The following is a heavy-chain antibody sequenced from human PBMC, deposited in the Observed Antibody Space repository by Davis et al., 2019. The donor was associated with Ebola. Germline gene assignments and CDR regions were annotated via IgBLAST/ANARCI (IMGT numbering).Heavy chain of an antibody. CDR3: ARMTIRSGQRFNFDY. V-gene: IGHV2-70*11. J-gene: IGHJ4*02. D-gene: IGHD6-19*01. CDR1: GFSLGPTKMS. Sequence: SGLTLAKPTQTLTLTCSFSGFSLGPTKMSVSWIRQPPGKALEWVARIDWDDDKYYNTSLKTRLTISKDTSTNQVLLTMTNMQPVDTATYYCARMTIRSGQRFNFDYWGQGTLVTVSS. CDR2: IDWDDDK.